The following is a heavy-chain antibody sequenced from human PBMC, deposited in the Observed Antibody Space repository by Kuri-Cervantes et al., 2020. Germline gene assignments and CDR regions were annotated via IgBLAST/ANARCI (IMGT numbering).Heavy chain of an antibody. Sequence: ASVKVSRKASGYTFTSYYIHWVQQAPGQGLEWMGIINPSGGSTSYAQKFQGRVTMTRDTSTSTVYMELSSLRSEDTAVYYCARGVGATRDYYYYYYMDVWGKGTTVTVSS. CDR2: INPSGGST. D-gene: IGHD1-26*01. CDR1: GYTFTSYY. V-gene: IGHV1-46*01. CDR3: ARGVGATRDYYYYYYMDV. J-gene: IGHJ6*03.